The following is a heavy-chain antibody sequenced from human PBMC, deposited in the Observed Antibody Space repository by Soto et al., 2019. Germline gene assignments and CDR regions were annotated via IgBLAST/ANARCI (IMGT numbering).Heavy chain of an antibody. Sequence: SETLSLTCAVYGGSFSGYYWSWIRQPPGKGLEWIGEINHSGSTNYNPSLKSRVTISVDTSKSQFSLKLSSVTAADTAVYYCARIGSVVPKFPFDYWGQGTLVTVSS. V-gene: IGHV4-34*01. CDR1: GGSFSGYY. CDR2: INHSGST. CDR3: ARIGSVVPKFPFDY. J-gene: IGHJ4*02. D-gene: IGHD2-15*01.